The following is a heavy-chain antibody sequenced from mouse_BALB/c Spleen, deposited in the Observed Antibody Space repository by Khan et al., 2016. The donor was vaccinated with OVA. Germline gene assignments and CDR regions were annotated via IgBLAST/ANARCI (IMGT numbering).Heavy chain of an antibody. V-gene: IGHV14-4*02. CDR2: IDPENGDT. Sequence: VQLKQSGAELVRSGASVKLSCTASGFNIKDYYMHWVKQRPEQSLEWIGWIDPENGDTEYAPKFQGKATMTADTSSNTAYLQLSSLTSEDTAVYYCNAGNFDYWGQGTTLTVSS. J-gene: IGHJ2*01. CDR1: GFNIKDYY. CDR3: NAGNFDY.